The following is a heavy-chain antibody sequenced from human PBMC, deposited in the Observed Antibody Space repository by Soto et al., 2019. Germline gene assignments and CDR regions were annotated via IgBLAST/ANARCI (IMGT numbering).Heavy chain of an antibody. D-gene: IGHD1-1*01. CDR3: AGAGDNDRFAFDI. Sequence: EERLVESGGGVVRPGGSLRLSCAASGFMFKDFAMHWVRQAPGKGLEWVSGVNWDGSSTGYADSVRGRFTISRDNAKTSLYLQLNNLSDADTAFYYCAGAGDNDRFAFDIWGQGKKVTVSS. CDR2: VNWDGSST. V-gene: IGHV3-20*04. CDR1: GFMFKDFA. J-gene: IGHJ3*02.